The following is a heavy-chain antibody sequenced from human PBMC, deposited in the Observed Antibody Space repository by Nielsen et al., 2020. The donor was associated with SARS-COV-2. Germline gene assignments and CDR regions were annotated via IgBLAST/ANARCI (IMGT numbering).Heavy chain of an antibody. J-gene: IGHJ6*04. CDR1: GFTVSSNY. D-gene: IGHD3-3*01. V-gene: IGHV3-66*01. Sequence: GESLKISCAASGFTVSSNYMSWVRQAPGKGLEWVSVIYSGGSTYYADSVKGRFTISRDNSKNTLYLQMNSLRAEDTAVYYCATPLLRFLEMDAWGKGTTVTVSS. CDR3: ATPLLRFLEMDA. CDR2: IYSGGST.